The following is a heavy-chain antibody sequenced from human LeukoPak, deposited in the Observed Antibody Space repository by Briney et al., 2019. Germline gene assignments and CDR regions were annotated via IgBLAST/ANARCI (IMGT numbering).Heavy chain of an antibody. D-gene: IGHD1-26*01. J-gene: IGHJ6*03. Sequence: SGGSLRLSCAASGFIFSTEWMHWVRQVSGKGLVWVARINSDGSGTAYADSVKGRFTISRDNAKNTVDLQMNSLRAEDTAVYYCARDRSGAHYYLDVWGKGTTVTVSS. CDR2: INSDGSGT. CDR1: GFIFSTEW. V-gene: IGHV3-74*01. CDR3: ARDRSGAHYYLDV.